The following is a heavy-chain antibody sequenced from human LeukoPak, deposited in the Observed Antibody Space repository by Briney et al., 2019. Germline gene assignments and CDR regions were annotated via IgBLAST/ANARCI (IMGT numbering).Heavy chain of an antibody. CDR2: INSDDTDT. CDR3: TRDAGHCHSSGCWKPSDY. V-gene: IGHV3-74*01. D-gene: IGHD3-22*01. CDR1: GFIFRSYW. Sequence: TGGSLSLSCAASGFIFRSYWMQWVRQVPGKGLVWVARINSDDTDTYADSVKGRFTISRDNANNMLYLQMNSLKADDTAVYYCTRDAGHCHSSGCWKPSDYWGQGALVTVSS. J-gene: IGHJ4*02.